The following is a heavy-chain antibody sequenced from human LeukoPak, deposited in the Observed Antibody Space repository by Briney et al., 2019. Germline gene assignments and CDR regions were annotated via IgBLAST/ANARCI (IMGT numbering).Heavy chain of an antibody. V-gene: IGHV1-69*06. CDR3: ARVTQQQLVQVSRFDP. Sequence: ASVKVSCKASGGTFSSYAISWVRQAPGQGLEWMGGIIPIFGTANYAQKFQGRVTITADKSTSTAYMELSSLRSEDTAVYYCARVTQQQLVQVSRFDPWGQGTLVTVSS. CDR2: IIPIFGTA. D-gene: IGHD6-13*01. J-gene: IGHJ5*02. CDR1: GGTFSSYA.